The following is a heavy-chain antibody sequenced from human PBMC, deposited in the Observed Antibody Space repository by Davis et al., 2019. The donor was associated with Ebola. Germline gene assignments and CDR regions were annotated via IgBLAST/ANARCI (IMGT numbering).Heavy chain of an antibody. CDR3: AREGSSWVDAFDI. CDR2: ISYDGSNK. J-gene: IGHJ3*02. D-gene: IGHD6-13*01. CDR1: GFTFSSYA. Sequence: GGSLRLSCAASGFTFSSYAMHWVRQAPGKGLEWVAVISYDGSNKYYADSVKGRFTISRDNSKNTLYLQMNSLRAEDTAVYYCAREGSSWVDAFDIWGQGTMVTVSS. V-gene: IGHV3-30-3*01.